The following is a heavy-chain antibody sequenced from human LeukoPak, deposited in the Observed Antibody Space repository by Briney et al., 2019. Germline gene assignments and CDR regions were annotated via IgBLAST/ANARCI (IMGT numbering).Heavy chain of an antibody. Sequence: SETLSLTCTVSGGSITSYYWSWLRQPTGEGLEWIGYIYYSGSTNYNPSLKRRVTISVDTSKKQFSLKLSCVTAADTAVYYCARAYRSGSAYFFDYWGQGTLVTVSS. D-gene: IGHD1-26*01. CDR3: ARAYRSGSAYFFDY. CDR1: GGSITSYY. V-gene: IGHV4-59*08. CDR2: IYYSGST. J-gene: IGHJ4*02.